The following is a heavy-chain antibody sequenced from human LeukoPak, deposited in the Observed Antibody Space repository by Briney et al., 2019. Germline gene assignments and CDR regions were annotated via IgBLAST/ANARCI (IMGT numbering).Heavy chain of an antibody. CDR3: ASWQGIDDAFDI. CDR1: GGSISSGDYY. Sequence: SETLSLTCTVSGGSISSGDYYWSWIRQPPGKGLEWIGYIYYSGSTYYNPSLKSRVTISVDTSKNQFSLKLSSVTAADTAVYYCASWQGIDDAFDIWGQGTMVTVSS. CDR2: IYYSGST. J-gene: IGHJ3*02. V-gene: IGHV4-30-4*01. D-gene: IGHD2-15*01.